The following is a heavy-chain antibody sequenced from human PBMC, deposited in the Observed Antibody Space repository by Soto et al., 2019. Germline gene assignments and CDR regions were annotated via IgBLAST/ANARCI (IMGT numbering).Heavy chain of an antibody. D-gene: IGHD2-8*01. CDR3: AKAAIVLMVYAIAFDI. CDR2: ISGSGGST. J-gene: IGHJ3*02. V-gene: IGHV3-23*01. CDR1: GFTFSSYA. Sequence: EVQLLESGGGLVQPGGSLRLSCAASGFTFSSYAMSWVRQAPGKGLEWVSAISGSGGSTYYADSVKGRFTISRDNSKNTLYLQMNSLRAEDTAVYYCAKAAIVLMVYAIAFDIWGQGTIVTVSS.